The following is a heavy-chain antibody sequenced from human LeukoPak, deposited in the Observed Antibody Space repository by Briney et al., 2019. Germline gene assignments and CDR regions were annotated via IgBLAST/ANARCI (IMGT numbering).Heavy chain of an antibody. CDR1: GFTFNNYA. CDR3: ARIPLSAVVPAARFDY. J-gene: IGHJ4*02. D-gene: IGHD2-2*01. Sequence: GGSLRLSCVTSGFTFNNYAMTWVRQAPGKGLEWVSAISGGSRSRYYADSVKGRFTISRDTSKNTLYLQMNSLRADDTAVYYCARIPLSAVVPAARFDYWGQGTLVTVSS. V-gene: IGHV3-23*01. CDR2: ISGGSRSR.